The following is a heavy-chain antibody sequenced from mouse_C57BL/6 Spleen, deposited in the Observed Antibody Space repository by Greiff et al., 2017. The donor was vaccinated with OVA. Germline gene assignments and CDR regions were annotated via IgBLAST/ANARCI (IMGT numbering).Heavy chain of an antibody. D-gene: IGHD1-1*02. CDR2: INPNNGGT. J-gene: IGHJ4*01. CDR1: GYTFTDYY. Sequence: EVQLQQSGPELVKPGASVKISCKASGYTFTDYYMNWVKQSHGKSLEWIGDINPNNGGTSYNQKFKGKATLTVDKSSSTAYMELRSLTSEDSAVYYGAKGVVGDYAMDYWGQGTSVTVSS. CDR3: AKGVVGDYAMDY. V-gene: IGHV1-26*01.